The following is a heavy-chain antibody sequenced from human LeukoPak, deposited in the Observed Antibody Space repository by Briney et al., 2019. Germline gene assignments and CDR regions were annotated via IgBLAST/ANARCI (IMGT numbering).Heavy chain of an antibody. CDR1: GYSFTSYW. V-gene: IGHV5-51*01. CDR3: ARLSGYDYYYYYYMDV. Sequence: GESLKISCKGSGYSFTSYWIGWVRQMPGKGLEWMGIIYPGDSDTRYSPSFQGQVTISADKSISTAYLQWSSLKASHTAMYYCARLSGYDYYYYYYMDVWGKGTTVTVSS. D-gene: IGHD1-1*01. J-gene: IGHJ6*03. CDR2: IYPGDSDT.